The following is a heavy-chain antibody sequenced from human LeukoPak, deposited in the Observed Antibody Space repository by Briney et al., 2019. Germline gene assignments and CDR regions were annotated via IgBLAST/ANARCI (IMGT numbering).Heavy chain of an antibody. CDR3: AGSCPNCPFDY. D-gene: IGHD1-26*01. CDR2: IWYDGSNK. CDR1: GFTFSSYG. J-gene: IGHJ4*02. Sequence: GGSLRLSCAASGFTFSSYGMHWVRQAPGKGLEWVAVIWYDGSNKYYADSVKGRFTISRDNSKNTLYLQMNSLRAEDTAVYYCAGSCPNCPFDYWGQGTLVTVSS. V-gene: IGHV3-33*01.